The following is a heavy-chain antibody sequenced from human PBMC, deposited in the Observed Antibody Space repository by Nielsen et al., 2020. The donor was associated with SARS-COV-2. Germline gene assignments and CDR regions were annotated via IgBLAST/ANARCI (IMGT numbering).Heavy chain of an antibody. CDR1: GGTFSSYA. J-gene: IGHJ6*02. V-gene: IGHV1-69*04. CDR2: IIPILGIA. CDR3: ARETPPDV. Sequence: SVKVSCKASGGTFSSYAISWVRQAPGQGLEWMGRIIPILGIANYAQKFQGRVTITADESTSTAYMELSSLRSEDTAVYYCARETPPDVWGQGTTVTVSS.